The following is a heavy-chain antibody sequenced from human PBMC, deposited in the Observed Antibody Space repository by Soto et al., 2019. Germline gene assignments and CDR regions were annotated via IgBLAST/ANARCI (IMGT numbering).Heavy chain of an antibody. V-gene: IGHV3-30*18. D-gene: IGHD5-12*01. CDR1: GFTFSSYG. CDR3: AKEYGWLQQDYYYGMDV. Sequence: GGSLRLSYAASGFTFSSYGMHWVRQAPGKGLKWVAVISYDGSNKYYADSVKGRFTISRDNSKNTLYLQMNSLRAEDTAVYYCAKEYGWLQQDYYYGMDVWGQGTTVTVSS. J-gene: IGHJ6*02. CDR2: ISYDGSNK.